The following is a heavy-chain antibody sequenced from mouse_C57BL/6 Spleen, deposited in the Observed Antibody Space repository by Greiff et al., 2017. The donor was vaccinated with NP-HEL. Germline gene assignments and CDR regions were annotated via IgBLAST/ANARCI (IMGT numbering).Heavy chain of an antibody. J-gene: IGHJ2*01. CDR1: GFTFSSYA. CDR2: ISDGGSYT. CDR3: ARGATVVARTSYFDY. D-gene: IGHD1-1*01. Sequence: EVQRVESGGGLVKPGGSLKLSCAASGFTFSSYAMSWVRQTPEKRLEWVATISDGGSYTYYPDNVKGRFTISRDNAKNNLYLQMSHLKSEDTAMDYCARGATVVARTSYFDYWGQGTTLTVSS. V-gene: IGHV5-4*01.